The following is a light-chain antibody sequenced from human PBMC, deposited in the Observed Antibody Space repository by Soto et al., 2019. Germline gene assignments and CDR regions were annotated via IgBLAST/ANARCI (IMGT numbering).Light chain of an antibody. V-gene: IGKV3-20*01. CDR3: QQYGSSPCYT. CDR2: GAS. J-gene: IGKJ2*01. CDR1: QSVSSSY. Sequence: EIVLTQSPGTLSLSPGERATLSCRASQSVSSSYLAWYQQKPGQAPRLLIYGASSRATGIPDRFIGSGSGTDFTLNISRLEPEDFAVYYCQQYGSSPCYTCGQGTKLEIK.